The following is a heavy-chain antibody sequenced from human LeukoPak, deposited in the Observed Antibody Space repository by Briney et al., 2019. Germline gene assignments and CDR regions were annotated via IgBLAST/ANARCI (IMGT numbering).Heavy chain of an antibody. Sequence: GGSLRLSCAGTDFIFGAYVMNWVRRAPGKGLEWVSSISTVPGRTYYADSVKGRFTISRDNSQRTLHLQMSSLSAEDTALYYCVTAHDSSGHYSPYDTFDVWGQGTMVTVSS. CDR2: ISTVPGRT. CDR1: DFIFGAYV. CDR3: VTAHDSSGHYSPYDTFDV. J-gene: IGHJ3*01. D-gene: IGHD3-22*01. V-gene: IGHV3-23*01.